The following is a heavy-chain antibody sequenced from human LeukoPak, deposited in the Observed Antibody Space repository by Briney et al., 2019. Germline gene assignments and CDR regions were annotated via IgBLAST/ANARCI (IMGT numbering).Heavy chain of an antibody. CDR2: ISYDGSNK. D-gene: IGHD1-26*01. Sequence: GGPLRLSCAASGFTFSSYGMHWVRQAPGKGLEWVAVISYDGSNKYYADSVKGRFTISRDNSKNTLYLQMNSLRAEDTAVYYCAKDGRATGAFDIWGQGTMVTVSS. V-gene: IGHV3-30*18. CDR1: GFTFSSYG. J-gene: IGHJ3*02. CDR3: AKDGRATGAFDI.